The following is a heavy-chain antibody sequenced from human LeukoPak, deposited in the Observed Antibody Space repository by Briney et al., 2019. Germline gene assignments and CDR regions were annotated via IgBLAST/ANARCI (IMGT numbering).Heavy chain of an antibody. Sequence: PSETLSLTCTVSGGSISGSYWSGIRQPPGKGLEWIGYIYYSGTTNYNPSLKSRVTISVDTSKNQFSLKLSSVTAADTAVYYCARLPTDSSSDHYWGQGTLVTVSS. CDR3: ARLPTDSSSDHY. CDR1: GGSISGSY. V-gene: IGHV4-59*08. J-gene: IGHJ4*02. D-gene: IGHD6-6*01. CDR2: IYYSGTT.